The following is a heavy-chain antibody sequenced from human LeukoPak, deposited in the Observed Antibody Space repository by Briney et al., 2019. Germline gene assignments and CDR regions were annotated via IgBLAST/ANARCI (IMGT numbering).Heavy chain of an antibody. CDR2: LFSGGDT. J-gene: IGHJ4*01. CDR3: ARQGYDSGFDY. D-gene: IGHD5-12*01. Sequence: QAGGSLRLSCAASGFSFSRYYMSWVRQAPGKGLEWVSVLFSGGDTYYADSVKDRFSISRDSCRETLFLQMNSLRADDTAVYYCARQGYDSGFDYWGHGTMVTVSS. CDR1: GFSFSRYY. V-gene: IGHV3-66*04.